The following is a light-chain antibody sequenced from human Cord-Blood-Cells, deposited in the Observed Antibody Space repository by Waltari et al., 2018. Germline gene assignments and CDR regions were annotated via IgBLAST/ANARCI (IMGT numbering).Light chain of an antibody. CDR3: SSYTSSSTWV. CDR1: SSDVGGYNY. V-gene: IGLV2-14*01. CDR2: EVS. Sequence: QSALTQPASVSGSPGQSITIPCTGTSSDVGGYNYVSWYHQHPGKAPKLMIYEVSNRPSGVSNRFSGSKSGNKASLTISGPQAEDEADYYCSSYTSSSTWVFGGGTKLTVL. J-gene: IGLJ3*02.